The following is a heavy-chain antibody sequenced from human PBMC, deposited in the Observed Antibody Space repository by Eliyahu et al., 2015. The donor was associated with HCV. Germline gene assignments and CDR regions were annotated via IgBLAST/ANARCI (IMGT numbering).Heavy chain of an antibody. CDR2: IYTSGST. CDR1: GGSIXSXY. Sequence: QVQLXESGPGLVKPSETLSLTXXVSGGSIXSXYWXWXRQPAGKGLEWIGRIYTSGSTNYNPSLKSRVTMSVDTSKNQFSLKLSXVTAXDTAVYYCARDPRPGIAAAGTGSWFDPWGQGTLVTVSS. V-gene: IGHV4-4*07. CDR3: ARDPRPGIAAAGTGSWFDP. J-gene: IGHJ5*02. D-gene: IGHD6-13*01.